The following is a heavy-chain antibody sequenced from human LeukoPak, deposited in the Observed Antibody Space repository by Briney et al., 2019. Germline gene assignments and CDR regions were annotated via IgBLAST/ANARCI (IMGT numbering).Heavy chain of an antibody. D-gene: IGHD6-13*01. CDR3: ARGPIAAAVRFDY. CDR2: IYISGST. V-gene: IGHV4-61*02. CDR1: GGSISSGSCY. J-gene: IGHJ4*02. Sequence: SETLSLTCTVSGGSISSGSCYWSWIRQPAGKGLEWIGRIYISGSTNYNPSLKSRVTISVDTSKNQFSLKLSSVTAADTAVYYCARGPIAAAVRFDYWGQGTPVTVSS.